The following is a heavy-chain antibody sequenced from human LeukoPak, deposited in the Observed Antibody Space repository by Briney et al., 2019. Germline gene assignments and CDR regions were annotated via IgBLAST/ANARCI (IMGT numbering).Heavy chain of an antibody. D-gene: IGHD6-6*01. CDR2: IYSSGST. Sequence: TLCLTCADSGGSLSSGSNYWGWVRQPAGKGREWIVRIYSSGSTNYNPSLKSRATISVNTSKNQFFMKMSSVTAAATAVYYGERAGSSFYYYRDVWGKGT. J-gene: IGHJ6*03. CDR1: GGSLSSGSNY. V-gene: IGHV4-61*02. CDR3: ERAGSSFYYYRDV.